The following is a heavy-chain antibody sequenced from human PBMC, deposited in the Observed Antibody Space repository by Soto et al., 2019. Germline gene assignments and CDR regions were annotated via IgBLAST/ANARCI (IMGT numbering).Heavy chain of an antibody. CDR1: GFTFSIHE. V-gene: IGHV3-48*03. CDR3: AREGRVGGIDY. J-gene: IGHJ4*02. CDR2: ISSIGVAT. Sequence: WGSLRLSCAASGFTFSIHEMNWVRQAPGKGLEWVSYISSIGVATYYADSVKGRFTISRDNAKNSLYLQMNSLRAEDTAVYCCAREGRVGGIDYWGQGTPVTVSS. D-gene: IGHD6-19*01.